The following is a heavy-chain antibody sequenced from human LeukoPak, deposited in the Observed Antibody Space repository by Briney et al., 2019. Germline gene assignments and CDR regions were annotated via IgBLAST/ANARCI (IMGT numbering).Heavy chain of an antibody. CDR3: ARALVGPGGYFQH. Sequence: PSETLSLTCTVSGGSISSYYWSWIRQPPGKGLEWIGYIYYSGSTNYNPSLKSRVTISVDTSKNQYSLKLSSVTAADTAVYYCARALVGPGGYFQHRGQGTLVTVSS. CDR2: IYYSGST. CDR1: GGSISSYY. D-gene: IGHD1-26*01. J-gene: IGHJ1*01. V-gene: IGHV4-59*01.